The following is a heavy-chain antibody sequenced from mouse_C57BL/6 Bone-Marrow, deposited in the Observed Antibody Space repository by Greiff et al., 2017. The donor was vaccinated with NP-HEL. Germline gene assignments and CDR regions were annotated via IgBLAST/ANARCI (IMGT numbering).Heavy chain of an antibody. Sequence: EVKVVESGGGLVKPGGSLKLSCAASGFTFSSYAMSWVRQTPEKRLEWVATISDGGSYTYYPDNVKGRFTISRDNAKNNLYLQMSHLKSEDTAMYYCARGSNLGFAYWGQGTLVTVSA. D-gene: IGHD2-5*01. CDR2: ISDGGSYT. J-gene: IGHJ3*01. CDR1: GFTFSSYA. V-gene: IGHV5-4*03. CDR3: ARGSNLGFAY.